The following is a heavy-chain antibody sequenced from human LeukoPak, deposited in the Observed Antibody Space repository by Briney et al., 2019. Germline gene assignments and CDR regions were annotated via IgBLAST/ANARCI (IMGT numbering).Heavy chain of an antibody. CDR1: GYTFTSYG. D-gene: IGHD2-21*01. V-gene: IGHV1-18*01. Sequence: ASVKVSCKASGYTFTSYGISWVRQAPGQGLEWMGWISAYNGNTNYAQKLQGRVTMTTDTSTSTAYMELRSLRSDDTAVYYCARGRGGDFEGDYFDSWGKGTLFTVSS. CDR2: ISAYNGNT. CDR3: ARGRGGDFEGDYFDS. J-gene: IGHJ4*02.